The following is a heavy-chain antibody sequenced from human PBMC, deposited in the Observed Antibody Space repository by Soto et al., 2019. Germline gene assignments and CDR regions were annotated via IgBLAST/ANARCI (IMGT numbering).Heavy chain of an antibody. D-gene: IGHD1-26*01. CDR3: ARSSGSYSWGAFDI. CDR2: INGDGSNT. CDR1: GFTFNNYW. V-gene: IGHV3-74*01. J-gene: IGHJ3*02. Sequence: PGGSLRLSCTASGFTFNNYWMHWVRQAPGKGLVWVSRINGDGSNTTYADSVKGRFTISRDNAKNTLYLQMNSLRAEDTAVYYCARSSGSYSWGAFDIWGQGTMVTVSS.